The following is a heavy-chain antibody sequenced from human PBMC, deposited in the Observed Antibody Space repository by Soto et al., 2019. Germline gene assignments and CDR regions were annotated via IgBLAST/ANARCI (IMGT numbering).Heavy chain of an antibody. J-gene: IGHJ4*02. V-gene: IGHV3-30-3*01. D-gene: IGHD3-16*01. CDR3: ARDWGITN. CDR2: ISYDGSNK. Sequence: GGSLRLSCAASGFTFSSYAMHWVRQAPGKGLEWVAVISYDGSNKYYADSVKGRFTISRDNSKNTLYLQMNSLRAEDTAVYYCARDWGITNWGQGTLVTVPS. CDR1: GFTFSSYA.